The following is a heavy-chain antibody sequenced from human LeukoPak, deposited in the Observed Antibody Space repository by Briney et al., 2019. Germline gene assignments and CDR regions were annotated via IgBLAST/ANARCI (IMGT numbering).Heavy chain of an antibody. CDR3: ARDGPGYSFDY. D-gene: IGHD5-18*01. V-gene: IGHV3-33*01. J-gene: IGHJ4*02. CDR2: IWYDGNKK. CDR1: GFTFSSYG. Sequence: PGGSLRLSCAASGFTFSSYGMHWVRQAPGKGLEWVAVIWYDGNKKYYADSVKGRFTISRDNAKNSLYLHMNSLRAEDTALYYCARDGPGYSFDYWGRGTLVTVSS.